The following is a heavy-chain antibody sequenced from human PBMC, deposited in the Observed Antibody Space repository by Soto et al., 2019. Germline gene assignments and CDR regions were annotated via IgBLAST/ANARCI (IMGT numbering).Heavy chain of an antibody. Sequence: SETLSLTCTVSGGSISSGGYYWSWIRQHPGKGLEWIGYIYYSGSTYYNPSLKSRVTISVDTSKNQFSLKLSSVTAADTAVYYCARDSHCSSTSCYYHGMDVWGQGTTVT. CDR3: ARDSHCSSTSCYYHGMDV. CDR2: IYYSGST. D-gene: IGHD2-2*01. CDR1: GGSISSGGYY. V-gene: IGHV4-31*03. J-gene: IGHJ6*02.